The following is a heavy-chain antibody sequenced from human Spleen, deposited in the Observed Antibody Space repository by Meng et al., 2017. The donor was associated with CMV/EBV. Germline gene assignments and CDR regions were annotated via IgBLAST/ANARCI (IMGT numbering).Heavy chain of an antibody. CDR3: ARAGAAVTTNFDL. J-gene: IGHJ4*02. Sequence: KAAGYNFDMYGVTWVRQATGQGLEWVGWVGDENGDTNYGQKFQGRVTVTADTFTNTAYMEMRSLRSDDSAMYYCARAGAAVTTNFDLWGQGTLVTVSS. CDR1: GYNFDMYG. V-gene: IGHV1-18*01. CDR2: VGDENGDT. D-gene: IGHD4-17*01.